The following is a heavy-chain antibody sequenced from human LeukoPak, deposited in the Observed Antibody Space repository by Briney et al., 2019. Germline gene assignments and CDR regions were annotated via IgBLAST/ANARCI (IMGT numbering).Heavy chain of an antibody. V-gene: IGHV1-2*02. CDR3: ARSYDFWWGTYFDY. D-gene: IGHD3-3*01. Sequence: ASVKVSCKASGYTFTGYYMHWVRQAPGQGLEWMGWINPNSGGTNYAQKFQGRVTMTRDTSISTAYMELSRLRSDDTAVYYCARSYDFWWGTYFDYWGQGTLVTVSS. CDR1: GYTFTGYY. J-gene: IGHJ4*02. CDR2: INPNSGGT.